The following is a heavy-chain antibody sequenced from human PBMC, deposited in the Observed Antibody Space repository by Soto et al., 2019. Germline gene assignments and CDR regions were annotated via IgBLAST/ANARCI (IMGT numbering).Heavy chain of an antibody. CDR2: IRSKAYGGTT. V-gene: IGHV3-49*01. Sequence: HPGGSLRLSCTASGFTFGDYAMSWFRQAPGKGLEWVGFIRSKAYGGTTEYTASVKGRFTISRDDSKSIAYLQMNSLKTEDTAVYYCTRSQQLVFPIPSQYGMDVWGQGTTVTVSS. CDR3: TRSQQLVFPIPSQYGMDV. J-gene: IGHJ6*02. D-gene: IGHD6-13*01. CDR1: GFTFGDYA.